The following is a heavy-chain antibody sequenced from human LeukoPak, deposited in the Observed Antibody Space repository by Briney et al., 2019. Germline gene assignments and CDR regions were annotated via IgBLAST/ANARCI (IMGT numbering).Heavy chain of an antibody. CDR2: ISGGGGST. J-gene: IGHJ4*02. D-gene: IGHD2-2*01. V-gene: IGHV3-23*01. CDR3: AKEEDTVVIPPAPDGLVY. Sequence: PGGSLRLSCAPSGFTFSTYAMSWVRQAPGKGLEWVSGISGGGGSTYYADSVRGRFTIARDNSKNTLYLQMNSLRAEDTAIYFCAKEEDTVVIPPAPDGLVYWGQGTLVTVSS. CDR1: GFTFSTYA.